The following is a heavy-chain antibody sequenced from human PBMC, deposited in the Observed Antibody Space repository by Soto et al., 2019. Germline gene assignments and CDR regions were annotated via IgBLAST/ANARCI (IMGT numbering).Heavy chain of an antibody. CDR1: GFTFSSYG. J-gene: IGHJ4*02. CDR3: AKDDGLWYLDY. V-gene: IGHV3-30*18. D-gene: IGHD5-18*01. Sequence: QVHVVESGGGVVLPGRSLRLSCATSGFTFSSYGMHWVRQAPGTGLEWVAVMSYDGSNTYYGESVKGRFTISRDNSKNTLYLQMNSLRAEYTAVYYCAKDDGLWYLDYWGQGILLTVSS. CDR2: MSYDGSNT.